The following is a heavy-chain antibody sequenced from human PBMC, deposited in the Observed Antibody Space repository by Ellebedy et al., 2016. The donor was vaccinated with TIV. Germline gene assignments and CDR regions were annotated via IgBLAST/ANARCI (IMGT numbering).Heavy chain of an antibody. Sequence: GESLKIPCAASGFIFKNYNLHWVRQAPGKGLEWVAIAHNDETYKFYADSVKGRFTVSRDTSGNTAYLHMSSLSVEDTAVYYCAKDRCFAMDVWGQGTTVTVSS. V-gene: IGHV3-30*02. CDR3: AKDRCFAMDV. J-gene: IGHJ6*02. CDR1: GFIFKNYN. D-gene: IGHD4/OR15-4a*01. CDR2: AHNDETYK.